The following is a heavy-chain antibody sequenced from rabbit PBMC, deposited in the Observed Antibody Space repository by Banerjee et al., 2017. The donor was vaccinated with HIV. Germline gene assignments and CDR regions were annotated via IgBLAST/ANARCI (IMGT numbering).Heavy chain of an antibody. J-gene: IGHJ4*01. V-gene: IGHV1S7*01. CDR2: IYAGKGSS. Sequence: QSLEESGGDLVQPGGSLTLSCKASGFDFSSYYMNWVRQAPGKGLEWIGRIYAGKGSSDCANWVNGRFTISSDSAQNTVDLQMNSLTAADTATYFCARIDPRYYSSDWDYFNLWGQGTLVTVS. CDR1: GFDFSSYY. CDR3: ARIDPRYYSSDWDYFNL. D-gene: IGHD4-1*01.